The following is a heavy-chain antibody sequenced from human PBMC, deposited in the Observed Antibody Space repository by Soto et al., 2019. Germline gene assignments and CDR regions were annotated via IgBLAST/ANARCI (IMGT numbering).Heavy chain of an antibody. V-gene: IGHV1-18*01. CDR2: ISAYNGNT. D-gene: IGHD1-20*01. CDR3: ARGITGKSQSGFDD. CDR1: GGTFSSYA. Sequence: ASVKVSCKASGGTFSSYAISWARQAPGQGLEWIGWISAYNGNTNDAQKLQGRVTMTTDTSTSTAYMELRSLRSDDTAVYYRARGITGKSQSGFDDWGQGTLVTVSS. J-gene: IGHJ4*02.